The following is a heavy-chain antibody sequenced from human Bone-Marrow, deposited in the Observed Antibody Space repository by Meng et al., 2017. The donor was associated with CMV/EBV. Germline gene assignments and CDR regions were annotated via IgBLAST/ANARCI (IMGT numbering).Heavy chain of an antibody. CDR3: TTDMVRGEGYYYYGMDV. CDR1: GGTFSSYA. Sequence: SVKVSCKASGGTFSSYAISWVRQAPGQGLEWMGGIIPIFGTANYAQKFQGRVTITTDESTSTAYMELSSLRSEDTAVYYCTTDMVRGEGYYYYGMDVWGQGTTVTVSS. D-gene: IGHD3-10*01. J-gene: IGHJ6*02. CDR2: IIPIFGTA. V-gene: IGHV1-69*05.